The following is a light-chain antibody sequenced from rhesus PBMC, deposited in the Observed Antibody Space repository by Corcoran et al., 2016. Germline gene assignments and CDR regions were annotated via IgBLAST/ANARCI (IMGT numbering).Light chain of an antibody. CDR2: EVS. CDR3: SSYAGSNTFVL. CDR1: SSDIGGYNY. V-gene: IGLV2-32*02. Sequence: QAALTQPRSVSGSPGQSVTISCTGTSSDIGGYNYVSWYQQHPGTAPKLMIFEVSKRPSGVSDRFSGSKSGNTASLTISGLQAEDAADYYCSSYAGSNTFVLFGGGTRLTVL. J-gene: IGLJ3*01.